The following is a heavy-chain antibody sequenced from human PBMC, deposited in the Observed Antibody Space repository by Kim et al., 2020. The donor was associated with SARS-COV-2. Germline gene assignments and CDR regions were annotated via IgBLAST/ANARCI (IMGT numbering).Heavy chain of an antibody. Sequence: GGSLRLSCAASGFTFSSYWMSWVRQAPGKGLEWVANIKQDGSEKYYVDSVKGRFTISRDNAKNSLYLQMNSLRAEDTAVYYCARDKDWLFFRPPTYYFDYWGQGTLVTVSS. CDR1: GFTFSSYW. J-gene: IGHJ4*02. CDR2: IKQDGSEK. CDR3: ARDKDWLFFRPPTYYFDY. D-gene: IGHD3-9*01. V-gene: IGHV3-7*01.